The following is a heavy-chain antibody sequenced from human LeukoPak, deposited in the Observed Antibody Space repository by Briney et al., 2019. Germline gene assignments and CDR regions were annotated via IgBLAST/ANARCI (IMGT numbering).Heavy chain of an antibody. Sequence: ASVKVSCKASGYTFTGYYMHWVRQAPGQGLEWMGWINPDSGGTNYAQKFQGRVSMTRDTSISTAYMELSRLRSDDTAMYYCASGSAVAGTLRRLGAFDIWGQGTMVTVSS. V-gene: IGHV1-2*02. CDR2: INPDSGGT. CDR3: ASGSAVAGTLRRLGAFDI. CDR1: GYTFTGYY. D-gene: IGHD6-19*01. J-gene: IGHJ3*02.